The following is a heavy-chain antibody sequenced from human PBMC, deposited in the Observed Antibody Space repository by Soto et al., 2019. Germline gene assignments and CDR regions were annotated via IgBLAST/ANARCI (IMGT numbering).Heavy chain of an antibody. D-gene: IGHD3-22*01. CDR1: GDSVSGGDSY. J-gene: IGHJ4*02. Sequence: QVQLQESGPGLVKPSQTLSLTCTVSGDSVSGGDSYWSWIRQPPGKALEWIGYTSFSGYPSHTPSLKSRVTTSVDMSKSQFSLRLTSVTAADTAIYYCVRGGNPYHYATSGPGTFDKWGQGTLVSVSS. V-gene: IGHV4-30-4*01. CDR3: VRGGNPYHYATSGPGTFDK. CDR2: TSFSGYP.